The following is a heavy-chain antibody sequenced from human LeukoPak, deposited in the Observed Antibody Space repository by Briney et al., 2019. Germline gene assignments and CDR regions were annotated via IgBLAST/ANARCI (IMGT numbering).Heavy chain of an antibody. D-gene: IGHD2-15*01. CDR3: AKDPGDYCSGGSCSESDY. V-gene: IGHV3-23*01. J-gene: IGHJ4*02. Sequence: GGSLRLSCAASGSTFSSYAMSWVRQAPGKGLEWVSAISGSGGSTYYADSVKGRFTIPRDNSKNTLYLQMNSLRAEDTAVYYCAKDPGDYCSGGSCSESDYWGQGTLVTVSS. CDR1: GSTFSSYA. CDR2: ISGSGGST.